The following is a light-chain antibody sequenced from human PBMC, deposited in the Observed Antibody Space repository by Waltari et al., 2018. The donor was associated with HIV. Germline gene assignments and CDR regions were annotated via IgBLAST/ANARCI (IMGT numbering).Light chain of an antibody. V-gene: IGKV1-5*03. CDR3: QQYNSFLTCT. J-gene: IGKJ1*01. CDR1: QSISSW. Sequence: DIQMTQSPSTLSASVGDRVTITCRASQSISSWLAWYQQKPGKAPTLLIYKASSLESGVPSRFSGSGSWTEFTLTISSLQPDDFATYYCQQYNSFLTCTFGQGTKVEIK. CDR2: KAS.